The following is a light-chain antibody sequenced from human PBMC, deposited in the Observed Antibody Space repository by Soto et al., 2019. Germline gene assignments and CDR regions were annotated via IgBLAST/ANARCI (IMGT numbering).Light chain of an antibody. CDR3: CSYAGDSNV. CDR1: SSDVGDYKF. J-gene: IGLJ1*01. Sequence: QSVLTQPASVSESPGQSITISCTGTSSDVGDYKFVSWYQHHPGRAPKLMIYEDNKRPSGVSDRFSGSKSGKTASLTISGLQIDDEADYYCCSYAGDSNVFGTGTKLTVL. V-gene: IGLV2-23*02. CDR2: EDN.